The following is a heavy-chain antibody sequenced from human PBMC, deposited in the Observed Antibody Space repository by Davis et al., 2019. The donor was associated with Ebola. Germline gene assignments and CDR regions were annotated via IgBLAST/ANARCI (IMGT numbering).Heavy chain of an antibody. Sequence: SETLSLTCTVSGGSISSSSYYWGWIRQPPGKGLEWIGYIYYSGSTNYNPSLKSRVTISVDTSKNQFSLKLSSVTAADTAVYYCARDSDSSSWYLGYYGMDVWGQGTTVTVSS. CDR3: ARDSDSSSWYLGYYGMDV. V-gene: IGHV4-61*01. CDR2: IYYSGST. D-gene: IGHD6-13*01. CDR1: GGSISSSSYY. J-gene: IGHJ6*02.